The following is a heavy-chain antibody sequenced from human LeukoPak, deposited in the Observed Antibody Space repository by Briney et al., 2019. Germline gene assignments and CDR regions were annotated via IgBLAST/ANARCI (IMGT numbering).Heavy chain of an antibody. CDR2: ISYDGSNK. Sequence: GGSLRLSCAASGFTFSSYAMHWVRQAPGKGLEWVAVISYDGSNKYYADSVKGRFTISRDNSKNTLYLQMNSLRAEDTAVYYCARDLSSGWYSLNFDYWGQGTLVTVSS. CDR1: GFTFSSYA. V-gene: IGHV3-30-3*01. J-gene: IGHJ4*02. CDR3: ARDLSSGWYSLNFDY. D-gene: IGHD6-19*01.